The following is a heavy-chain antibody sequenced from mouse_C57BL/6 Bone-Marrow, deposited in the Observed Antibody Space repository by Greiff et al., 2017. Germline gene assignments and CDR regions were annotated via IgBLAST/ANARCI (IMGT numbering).Heavy chain of an antibody. CDR2: IYPRSGNI. V-gene: IGHV1-81*01. J-gene: IGHJ2*01. Sequence: VQLQQSGAELARPGASVKLSCKASGYTFTSYGISWVKQRTGQGLEWIGEIYPRSGNIYYNEKFKGKATLTADKSSSTVYMELRSLTSEDSAVFFCERDNSYGNSLYYLDYWGQGTTLTVSS. CDR1: GYTFTSYG. CDR3: ERDNSYGNSLYYLDY. D-gene: IGHD1-1*01.